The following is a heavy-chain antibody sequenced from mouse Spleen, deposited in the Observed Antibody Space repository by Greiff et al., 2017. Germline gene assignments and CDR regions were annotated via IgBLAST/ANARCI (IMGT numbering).Heavy chain of an antibody. CDR3: ARGWTGTGFDY. J-gene: IGHJ2*01. V-gene: IGHV3-1*01. D-gene: IGHD4-1*01. CDR1: GYSITSGYD. Sequence: VQLKQSGPGMVKPSQSLSLTCTVTGYSITSGYDWHWIRHFPGNKLEWMGYISYSGSTNYNPSLKSRISITHDTSKNHFFLKLNSVTTEDTATYYCARGWTGTGFDYWGQGTTLTVSS. CDR2: ISYSGST.